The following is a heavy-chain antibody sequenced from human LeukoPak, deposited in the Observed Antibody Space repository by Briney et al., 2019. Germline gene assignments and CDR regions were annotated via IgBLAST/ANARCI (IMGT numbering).Heavy chain of an antibody. CDR1: GFTFDDYA. D-gene: IGHD3-22*01. Sequence: GGSLRLSCAASGFTFDDYAMHWVRQAPGKGLEWAAVISYDGSNKYYADSVKGRFTISRDNSKNTLYLQMNSLRAEDTAVYYCAKDGGIVVVTYYFDYWGQGTLVTVSS. CDR2: ISYDGSNK. J-gene: IGHJ4*02. CDR3: AKDGGIVVVTYYFDY. V-gene: IGHV3-30*18.